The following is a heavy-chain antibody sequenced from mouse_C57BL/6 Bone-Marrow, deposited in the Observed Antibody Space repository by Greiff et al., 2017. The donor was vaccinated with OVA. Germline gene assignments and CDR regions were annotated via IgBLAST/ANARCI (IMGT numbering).Heavy chain of an antibody. CDR2: INPNNGGT. V-gene: IGHV1-22*01. CDR1: GYTFTDYN. J-gene: IGHJ1*03. CDR3: AVYYSNYPWYFDV. D-gene: IGHD2-5*01. Sequence: VHVKQSGPELVKPGASVKMSCKASGYTFTDYNMHWVKQSHGKSLEWIGYINPNNGGTSYNQKFKGKATLTVNKSSSTAYMELRSLTSEDSAVYYCAVYYSNYPWYFDVWGTGTTVTVSS.